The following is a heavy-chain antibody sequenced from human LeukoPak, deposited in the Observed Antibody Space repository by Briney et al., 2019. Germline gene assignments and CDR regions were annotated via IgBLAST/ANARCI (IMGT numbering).Heavy chain of an antibody. V-gene: IGHV4-38-2*02. Sequence: SETLSLTCTVSGYSISSGYYWGWIRQPPGKGLEWIGSIYHSGSTYYNPSLKSRVTISVATSKNQFSLKLRSVTDADTAVYYSAREAVIFDYWGQGTLVTVSS. CDR2: IYHSGST. D-gene: IGHD2/OR15-2a*01. CDR1: GYSISSGYY. CDR3: AREAVIFDY. J-gene: IGHJ4*02.